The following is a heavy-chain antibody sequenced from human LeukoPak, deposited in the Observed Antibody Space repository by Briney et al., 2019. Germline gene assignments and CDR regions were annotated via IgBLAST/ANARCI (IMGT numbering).Heavy chain of an antibody. J-gene: IGHJ4*02. CDR1: GFSFSSYG. D-gene: IGHD3-3*01. CDR3: AREASGYYRDF. CDR2: IWNDGSRQ. V-gene: IGHV3-33*01. Sequence: GGSLRLSCAASGFSFSSYGMHWVRQAPGKGLDWVAVIWNDGSRQEYADSVKGRFTISRDDSKNTLYLQMNSLRVEDSAVYYCAREASGYYRDFWGQGTLVTVSS.